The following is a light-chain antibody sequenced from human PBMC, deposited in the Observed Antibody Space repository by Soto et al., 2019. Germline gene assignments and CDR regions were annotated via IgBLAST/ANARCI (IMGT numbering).Light chain of an antibody. Sequence: QSVLTQPPSVSAAPGQRVTISCSGGYSNIGTNSVSWYQQLPGAAPKLLIYDNDRRPSEIPDRFSASKSGTSATLGIAGLQTGDEADYYCATWETSPSPHVVFGGGTKLTVL. CDR1: YSNIGTNS. J-gene: IGLJ2*01. CDR2: DND. V-gene: IGLV1-51*01. CDR3: ATWETSPSPHVV.